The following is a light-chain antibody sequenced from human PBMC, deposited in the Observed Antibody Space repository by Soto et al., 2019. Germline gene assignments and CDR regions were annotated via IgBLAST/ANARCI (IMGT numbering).Light chain of an antibody. CDR3: SSYTSGSSHYV. Sequence: QSALTQPASVSGSPGQSITISCSGTSSDVGAYYSVSWYQHHPDKAPKLIIYGVTNRPSGVSNRFSGSKSGNTASLTISGLQAEDEVDYHCSSYTSGSSHYVFGTGTKVAVL. CDR2: GVT. CDR1: SSDVGAYYS. J-gene: IGLJ1*01. V-gene: IGLV2-14*01.